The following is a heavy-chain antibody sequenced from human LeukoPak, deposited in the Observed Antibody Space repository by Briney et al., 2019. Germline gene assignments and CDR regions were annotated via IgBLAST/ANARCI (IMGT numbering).Heavy chain of an antibody. CDR2: IIPAFGTL. CDR3: ATVFLELGGPSGFDFVAANYYFDS. D-gene: IGHD5-12*01. Sequence: SVKVSCKASGGTLRRFSVNWVRQAPGRRPEWMGGIIPAFGTLIYARDFQDRVTITADESTSTAYMELSSLRSEDTAVYYCATVFLELGGPSGFDFVAANYYFDSWGQETLVSVSS. J-gene: IGHJ4*02. CDR1: GGTLRRFS. V-gene: IGHV1-69*13.